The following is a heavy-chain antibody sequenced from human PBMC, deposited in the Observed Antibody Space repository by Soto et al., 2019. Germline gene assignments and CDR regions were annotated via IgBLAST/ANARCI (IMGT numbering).Heavy chain of an antibody. J-gene: IGHJ6*02. V-gene: IGHV4-59*01. Sequence: QVQLQESGPGLVKPSETLSLTCTVSGDSLSTYYWSWIRQPPGKGLEWIGYLYDSGSTHYNPSLKSRVTISVDTSKNQFSLKLTSVTAADTAVYYCARENYYGSGTYFRLDVWGQGTRVTFSS. D-gene: IGHD3-10*01. CDR3: ARENYYGSGTYFRLDV. CDR1: GDSLSTYY. CDR2: LYDSGST.